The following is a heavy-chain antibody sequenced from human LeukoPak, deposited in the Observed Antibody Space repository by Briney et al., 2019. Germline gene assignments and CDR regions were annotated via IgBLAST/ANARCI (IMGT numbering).Heavy chain of an antibody. Sequence: PGGSLRLSCAASGFTFSSYAMSWVRQAPGKGLEWVSAISGSGGSTYYADSVKGRFTISRDNSKNTLYLQMNSLRAGDTAVYYCAKDLRSSPIAFHIWGQGTMVTVSS. D-gene: IGHD4-17*01. CDR3: AKDLRSSPIAFHI. CDR1: GFTFSSYA. CDR2: ISGSGGST. V-gene: IGHV3-23*01. J-gene: IGHJ3*02.